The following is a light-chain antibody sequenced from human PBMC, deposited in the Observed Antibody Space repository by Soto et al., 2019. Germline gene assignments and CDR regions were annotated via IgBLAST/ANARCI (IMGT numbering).Light chain of an antibody. CDR1: QGIRSW. Sequence: DIQMTQSPSYVSESVGDRFTITCRASQGIRSWLAWYQKKTGKAPKLLIYAASSLQSGVPSRLRGSGYGTDLTITISSLQPEDFETYYCQQSYSNPYTFGQGTQVDI. V-gene: IGKV1-12*01. J-gene: IGKJ2*01. CDR3: QQSYSNPYT. CDR2: AAS.